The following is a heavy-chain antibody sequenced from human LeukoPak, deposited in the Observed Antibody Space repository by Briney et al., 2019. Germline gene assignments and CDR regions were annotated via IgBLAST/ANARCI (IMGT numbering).Heavy chain of an antibody. Sequence: SETLSLTCTVSGGSVSSTEFYWGWIRQPPGKGLQWIGNIYYTGSTYYNPSLNSRVTMSVDTSQNRFSLKMTSVTAADTAVYYCARLSKGRYFDYIFDYWGQGTLVTASS. V-gene: IGHV4-39*01. CDR3: ARLSKGRYFDYIFDY. D-gene: IGHD3-9*01. J-gene: IGHJ4*02. CDR1: GGSVSSTEFY. CDR2: IYYTGST.